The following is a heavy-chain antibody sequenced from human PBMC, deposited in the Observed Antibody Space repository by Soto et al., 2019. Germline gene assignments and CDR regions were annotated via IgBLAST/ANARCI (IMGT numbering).Heavy chain of an antibody. J-gene: IGHJ4*02. V-gene: IGHV3-23*01. CDR3: AKFENYYDSSGYRYYFDY. Sequence: GGSLRLSCAASGFTFSSYAMSWVRQAPGKGLEWVSAISGSGGSTYYAVSVKGRFTISRDNSKNTLYLQMNSLRAEDTAVYYCAKFENYYDSSGYRYYFDYWGQGTLVTVSS. D-gene: IGHD3-22*01. CDR1: GFTFSSYA. CDR2: ISGSGGST.